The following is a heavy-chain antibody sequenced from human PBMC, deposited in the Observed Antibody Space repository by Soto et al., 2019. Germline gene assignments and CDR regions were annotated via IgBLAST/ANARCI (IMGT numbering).Heavy chain of an antibody. V-gene: IGHV2-5*01. CDR1: GFSLSTSGVG. Sequence: QITLKESGPTLVKPTQTLTLTCTFSGFSLSTSGVGVGWIRHPPGTALEWLALIYWNDDKRYSPSLKSRLTITKDSSKNPVVLTITNMDPVDTATYYCAYWDPLSGWFDPSVQGTLVTVS. D-gene: IGHD1-26*01. CDR3: AYWDPLSGWFDP. CDR2: IYWNDDK. J-gene: IGHJ5*02.